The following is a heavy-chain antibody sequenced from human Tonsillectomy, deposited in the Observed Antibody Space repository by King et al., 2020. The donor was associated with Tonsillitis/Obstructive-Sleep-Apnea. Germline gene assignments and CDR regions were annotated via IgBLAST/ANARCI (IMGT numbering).Heavy chain of an antibody. J-gene: IGHJ6*03. V-gene: IGHV3-30*03. D-gene: IGHD2/OR15-2a*01. CDR1: GFTFSEYG. Sequence: VQLVESGGGVVQPGRSLRLSCAASGFTFSEYGRYWVRQAPGKGLDWVAAISRDGSSIFYPDSVRGRVAISRDNSKSTLYLQLNSVTAGDTALYYCARERRMKYYMDVWGKGTTVTVSS. CDR3: ARERRMKYYMDV. CDR2: ISRDGSSI.